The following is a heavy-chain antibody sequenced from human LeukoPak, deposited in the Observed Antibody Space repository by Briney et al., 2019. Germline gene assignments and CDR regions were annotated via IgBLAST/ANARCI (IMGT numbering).Heavy chain of an antibody. CDR2: INHSGST. Sequence: SETLSLTCAVYGGSFSGYYWSWIRQPPGKGLEWIGEINHSGSTNYNPSLKSRVTISVDTSKNQFSLKLSSVTAADTAVCYCARARRGADAFDIWGQGTMVTVSS. CDR3: ARARRGADAFDI. D-gene: IGHD3-10*01. J-gene: IGHJ3*02. V-gene: IGHV4-34*01. CDR1: GGSFSGYY.